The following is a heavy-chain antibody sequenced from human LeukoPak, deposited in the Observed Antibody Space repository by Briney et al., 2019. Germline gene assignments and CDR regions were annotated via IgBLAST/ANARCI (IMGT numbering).Heavy chain of an antibody. CDR2: ISTDGSTT. CDR3: ASPRLDYVWGTYLDY. CDR1: GFTFNRYW. D-gene: IGHD3-16*02. Sequence: GGSLRLSCAASGFTFNRYWMHWVRQVPGKGLEWVSRISTDGSTTTHADSVKGRFTISRDNAKDTLYLQMNSLRAEDTAVYYCASPRLDYVWGTYLDYWGQGSLVTVSS. J-gene: IGHJ4*02. V-gene: IGHV3-74*01.